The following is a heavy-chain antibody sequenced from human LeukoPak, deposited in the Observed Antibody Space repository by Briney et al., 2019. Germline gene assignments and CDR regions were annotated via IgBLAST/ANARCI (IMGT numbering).Heavy chain of an antibody. CDR1: GYTFTGYY. D-gene: IGHD6-13*01. Sequence: ASVKVSCKASGYTFTGYYMHWVRQAPGQGLEWMGRINPNSGGTNYAQKFQGRVTMTRDTSISTAYLQWSSLKASDTAMYYCARRPYSSSLMGYFDYWGQGTLVTVSS. V-gene: IGHV1-2*06. CDR2: INPNSGGT. J-gene: IGHJ4*02. CDR3: ARRPYSSSLMGYFDY.